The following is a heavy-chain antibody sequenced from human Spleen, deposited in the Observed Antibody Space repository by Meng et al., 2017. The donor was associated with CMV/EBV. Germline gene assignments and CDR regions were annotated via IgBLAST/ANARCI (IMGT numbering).Heavy chain of an antibody. CDR3: AKDTPPRYCSGGSCYSGDYYYYGMDV. V-gene: IGHV3-23*01. CDR1: GFSFTGYY. Sequence: SCKASGFSFTGYYLHWVRQAPGQGLEWVSATSGRGGSTYHADSVKGRFTISRDNSKSTLYLQMNSLRAEDTAVYYCAKDTPPRYCSGGSCYSGDYYYYGMDVWGQGTTVTVSS. J-gene: IGHJ6*02. D-gene: IGHD2-15*01. CDR2: TSGRGGST.